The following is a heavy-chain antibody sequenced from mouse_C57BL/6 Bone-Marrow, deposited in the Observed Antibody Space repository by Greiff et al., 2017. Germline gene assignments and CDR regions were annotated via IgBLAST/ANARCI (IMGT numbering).Heavy chain of an antibody. J-gene: IGHJ2*01. V-gene: IGHV1-80*01. CDR2: IYPGDGDT. CDR3: ARNWDGGYYFDY. D-gene: IGHD4-1*01. Sequence: VKLLESGAELVKPGASVKISCKASGYAFSSYWMNWVKQRPGKGLEWIGQIYPGDGDTNYNGKFKGKATLTAAKSSSTAYMQLSSLTSEDSAVYFCARNWDGGYYFDYWGQGTTLTVSS. CDR1: GYAFSSYW.